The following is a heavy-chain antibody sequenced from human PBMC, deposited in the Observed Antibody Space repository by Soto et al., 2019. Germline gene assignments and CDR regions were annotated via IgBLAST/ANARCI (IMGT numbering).Heavy chain of an antibody. CDR2: IIPIFGTA. Sequence: QVQLVQSGAEVKKPGSSVKVSCEAYGGTFSSYAISWVRQAPGQGLEWMGGIIPIFGTANYAQKFQGRVTITADESTSTAYMELSSLRSEDTAVYYCARRGTYYYNSSGSHLTAFDIWGQGTMVTVSA. J-gene: IGHJ3*02. CDR1: GGTFSSYA. CDR3: ARRGTYYYNSSGSHLTAFDI. D-gene: IGHD3-22*01. V-gene: IGHV1-69*01.